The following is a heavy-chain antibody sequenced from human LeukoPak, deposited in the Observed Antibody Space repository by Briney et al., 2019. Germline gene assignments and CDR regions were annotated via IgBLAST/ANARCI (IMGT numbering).Heavy chain of an antibody. V-gene: IGHV4-34*01. Sequence: SETLSLTCAVYGGSFSGYYWSWIRQPPGKGLEWIGEINHSGSTNYNPSLKSRVTISVDTSKNQFSLKLSSVTAADTAVYYCARLSADSSSSRGFDYWGQGTLVTVSS. CDR2: INHSGST. CDR1: GGSFSGYY. J-gene: IGHJ4*02. D-gene: IGHD2-2*01. CDR3: ARLSADSSSSRGFDY.